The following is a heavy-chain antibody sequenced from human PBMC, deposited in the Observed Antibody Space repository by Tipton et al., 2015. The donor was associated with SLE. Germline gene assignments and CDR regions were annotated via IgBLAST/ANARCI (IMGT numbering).Heavy chain of an antibody. D-gene: IGHD6-13*01. CDR3: ARASSSWPYYYYYMVV. V-gene: IGHV4-4*02. CDR1: GGSISSTNW. Sequence: TLSLTCAVSGGSISSTNWWSWVRQPPGKGLEWIGEIYHSGSTNYNPSLKSRYTISVDKSKNQFSLKLSSVTAADTAVYYCARASSSWPYYYYYMVVWGKGTTVTVPS. J-gene: IGHJ6*03. CDR2: IYHSGST.